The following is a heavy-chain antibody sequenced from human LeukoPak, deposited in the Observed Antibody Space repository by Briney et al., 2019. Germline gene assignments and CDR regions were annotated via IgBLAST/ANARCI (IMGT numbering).Heavy chain of an antibody. Sequence: SETLSLTCTVSGDSISSYYWSWIRQPPGKRLEWIGCISDSGSTNYNPSLKSRVTISVDTSRSQFSLKLSSVTAADTAVYYCASGRLLEWFDSWGQGTLVSVSS. J-gene: IGHJ5*02. CDR2: ISDSGST. V-gene: IGHV4-59*01. CDR3: ASGRLLEWFDS. D-gene: IGHD3-3*01. CDR1: GDSISSYY.